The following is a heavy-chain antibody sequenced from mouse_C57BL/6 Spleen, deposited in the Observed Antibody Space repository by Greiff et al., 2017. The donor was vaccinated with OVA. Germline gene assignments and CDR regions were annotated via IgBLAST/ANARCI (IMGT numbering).Heavy chain of an antibody. CDR3: ARNYYDYDRPAWFAY. J-gene: IGHJ3*01. CDR1: GYSITSGYY. Sequence: EVQLVESGPGLVKPSQSLSLTCSVTGYSITSGYYWNWIRQFPGNKLEWMGYISYDGSNNYNPSLKNRISITRDTSKNQFFLKLNSVTTEDTATYYGARNYYDYDRPAWFAYWGQGTLVTVSA. CDR2: ISYDGSN. V-gene: IGHV3-6*01. D-gene: IGHD2-4*01.